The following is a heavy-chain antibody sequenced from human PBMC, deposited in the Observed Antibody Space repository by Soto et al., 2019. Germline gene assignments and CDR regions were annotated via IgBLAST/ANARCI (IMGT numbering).Heavy chain of an antibody. CDR2: ISYSGST. V-gene: IGHV4-59*01. Sequence: PSETLPLTYTVSGGSISSYYWSWIRQPPGKGLEWIGHISYSGSTTYNSSLRSRVTISLDTSKNQFSLKLSSVTAADTAVYFCARQFYYYGSGTYYYYFDSWGQGTLVTVSS. CDR3: ARQFYYYGSGTYYYYFDS. CDR1: GGSISSYY. J-gene: IGHJ4*02. D-gene: IGHD3-10*01.